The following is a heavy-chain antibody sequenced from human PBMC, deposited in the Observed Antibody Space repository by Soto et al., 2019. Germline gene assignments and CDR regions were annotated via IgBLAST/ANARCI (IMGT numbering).Heavy chain of an antibody. Sequence: GGSLRLSCIASVVTVSNYAMSWVRQAPGKGLEWVSTISDNGANTFIGDSMKDHFDISRDNSKNTVFLHLSTVRAEDTAIYYCARAIGADFFDYWGQGTPVTVSS. V-gene: IGHV3-23*01. CDR1: VVTVSNYA. D-gene: IGHD6-25*01. CDR2: ISDNGANT. J-gene: IGHJ4*02. CDR3: ARAIGADFFDY.